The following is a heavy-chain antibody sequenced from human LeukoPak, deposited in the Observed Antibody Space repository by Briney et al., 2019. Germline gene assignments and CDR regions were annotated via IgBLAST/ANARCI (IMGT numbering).Heavy chain of an antibody. V-gene: IGHV4-59*01. J-gene: IGHJ5*02. D-gene: IGHD3-10*01. CDR1: GGSISSYY. Sequence: SETLSLTCTVSGGSISSYYWSWIRQPPGKGLEWIGYIYYSGSTNYNPSLKSRVTISVDTSKNQFSLKLSSVTAADTAVYYCASEVQVLWFGESYNWFDPWGQGTLVTVSS. CDR3: ASEVQVLWFGESYNWFDP. CDR2: IYYSGST.